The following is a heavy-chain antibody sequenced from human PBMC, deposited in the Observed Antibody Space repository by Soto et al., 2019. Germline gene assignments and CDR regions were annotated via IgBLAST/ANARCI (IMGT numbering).Heavy chain of an antibody. CDR3: ARVWFRVAQAVDY. CDR1: GGSISSSSYH. CDR2: IYYSGST. Sequence: PSETLSLTCTVSGGSISSSSYHWGWIRQPPGKGLEWIGSIYYSGSTYYNPSLKSRVTISVDTSKNQFSLKLSSVTAADTAVYYCARVWFRVAQAVDYWGQGTLVTAPQ. J-gene: IGHJ4*02. D-gene: IGHD2-21*01. V-gene: IGHV4-39*01.